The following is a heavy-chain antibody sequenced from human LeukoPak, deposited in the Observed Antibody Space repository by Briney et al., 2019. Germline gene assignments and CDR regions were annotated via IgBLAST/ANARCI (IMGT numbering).Heavy chain of an antibody. CDR1: GFTFYDYA. V-gene: IGHV3-9*03. Sequence: PGGSLRLSCAAPGFTFYDYAMHWVRQAPGKGLEWVSGISWNSGSIDYADSVKGRFTISRDNAKNSLYLQMNSLRAEDMALYYCAKDISPVLDAFDIWGQGTMVTVSS. CDR3: AKDISPVLDAFDI. CDR2: ISWNSGSI. J-gene: IGHJ3*02.